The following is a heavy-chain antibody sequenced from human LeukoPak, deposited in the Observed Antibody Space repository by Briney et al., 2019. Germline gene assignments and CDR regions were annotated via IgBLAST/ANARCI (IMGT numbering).Heavy chain of an antibody. CDR3: AKVRYIAPEFDY. J-gene: IGHJ4*02. Sequence: GGSLRLSCAVSGFTFSSYAITWVRQAPGKGLEWVSGISGSGDHTYYADSVKGRFSISRDNSRNTVYLQMDSLRAEDTAFYFCAKVRYIAPEFDYWGQGTLVTVSS. D-gene: IGHD3-9*01. V-gene: IGHV3-23*01. CDR1: GFTFSSYA. CDR2: ISGSGDHT.